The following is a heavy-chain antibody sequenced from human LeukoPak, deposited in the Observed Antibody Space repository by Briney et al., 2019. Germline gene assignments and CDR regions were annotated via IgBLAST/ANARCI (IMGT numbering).Heavy chain of an antibody. CDR1: GYSISSGYY. V-gene: IGHV4-38-2*02. CDR2: IYHSGST. Sequence: SETLSLTCTVSGYSISSGYYWGWIRQPPGKGLEWIGSIYHSGSTYYNPSLKSRVTISVDTSKNQFSLKLSSVTAADTAVYYCARASTDIFSFDYWGQGTLVTVSS. CDR3: ARASTDIFSFDY. D-gene: IGHD3-9*01. J-gene: IGHJ4*02.